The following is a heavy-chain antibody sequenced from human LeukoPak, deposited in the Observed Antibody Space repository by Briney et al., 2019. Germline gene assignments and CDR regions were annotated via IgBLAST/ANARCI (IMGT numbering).Heavy chain of an antibody. J-gene: IGHJ6*02. CDR3: AKNYESGRGVPYAMDV. V-gene: IGHV3-23*01. CDR2: IGSGSGGTT. Sequence: GGSLRLSCAASGFTFSSYAIRWVRQAPGKGLEWVSAIGSGSGGTTIYADSVKGRFTISRDNSKNTLYLQMTSLRGEDTAVYYCAKNYESGRGVPYAMDVWGQGATVTVSS. CDR1: GFTFSSYA. D-gene: IGHD3-10*01.